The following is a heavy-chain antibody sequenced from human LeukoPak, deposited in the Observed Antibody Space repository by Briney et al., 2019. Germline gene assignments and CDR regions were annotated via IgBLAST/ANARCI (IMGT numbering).Heavy chain of an antibody. D-gene: IGHD6-19*01. CDR3: ARGVAGTAWFDP. Sequence: SQTLSLTCTVSGGSISSGGYYWSWIRQPPGKGLEWIGYIYHSGSTYYNPSLKSRVTISVDRSKNQFSLKLSSVTAADTAVYYCARGVAGTAWFDPWGQGTQVTVSS. CDR1: GGSISSGGYY. V-gene: IGHV4-30-2*01. J-gene: IGHJ5*02. CDR2: IYHSGST.